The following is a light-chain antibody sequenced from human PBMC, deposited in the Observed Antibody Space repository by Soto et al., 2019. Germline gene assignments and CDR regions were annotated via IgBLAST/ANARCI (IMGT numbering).Light chain of an antibody. Sequence: EIVLTQSPGTLSLSPGERATLSCRASQSVSSSCLAWYQQKAGQAPRLLIYGASSRATGIPDRFSGSGSGTDFTLTISRLEPEDFAVYYCQQCGASPWTFGQGTKVEIK. V-gene: IGKV3-20*01. CDR1: QSVSSSC. CDR2: GAS. CDR3: QQCGASPWT. J-gene: IGKJ1*01.